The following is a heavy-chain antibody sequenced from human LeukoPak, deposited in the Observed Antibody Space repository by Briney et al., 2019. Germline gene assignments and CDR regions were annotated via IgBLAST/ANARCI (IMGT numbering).Heavy chain of an antibody. J-gene: IGHJ4*02. CDR2: ITYDGKNE. CDR1: GFTFSSYA. D-gene: IGHD6-6*01. V-gene: IGHV3-30*18. Sequence: GGSLSLSCAASGFTFSSYAMHWVRQAPGKGLEWVAVITYDGKNENYAASVKGRFTISRDNSKTTLYLQMISLRAEDTALYYCAKQQEYSISTFDYWGQGPPAPVSS. CDR3: AKQQEYSISTFDY.